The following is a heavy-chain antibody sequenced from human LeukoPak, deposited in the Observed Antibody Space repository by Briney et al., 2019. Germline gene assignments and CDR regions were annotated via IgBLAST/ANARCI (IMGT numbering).Heavy chain of an antibody. V-gene: IGHV3-64D*06. Sequence: PGGSLRLSCSASGFTFSAHFTHWVRQAPGKGLEYVSSISINGDETFYAESVKGRFTVSRDNSKNTLYLQLSSLRVEDTAIYYCIKDLAGTWSFDHWGQGTLLTVSS. CDR2: ISINGDET. J-gene: IGHJ4*02. D-gene: IGHD7-27*01. CDR1: GFTFSAHF. CDR3: IKDLAGTWSFDH.